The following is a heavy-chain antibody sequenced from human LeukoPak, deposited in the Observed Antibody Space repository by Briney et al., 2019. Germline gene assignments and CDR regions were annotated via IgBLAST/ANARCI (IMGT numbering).Heavy chain of an antibody. J-gene: IGHJ4*02. V-gene: IGHV3-43*01. D-gene: IGHD6-19*01. CDR1: GFTFDDYT. CDR2: ITWDGGST. CDR3: ASASSGWFRLYYFDY. Sequence: PGGSLRLSCAASGFTFDDYTMHWVRQAPGKGLEWVSLITWDGGSTYYADSVKGRFTISRDNSKNSLYLQMNSLRAEDTAVYYCASASSGWFRLYYFDYWGQGTLVTVSS.